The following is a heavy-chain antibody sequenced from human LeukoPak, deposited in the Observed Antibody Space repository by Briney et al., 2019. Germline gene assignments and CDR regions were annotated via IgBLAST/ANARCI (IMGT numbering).Heavy chain of an antibody. D-gene: IGHD6-19*01. V-gene: IGHV4-34*01. J-gene: IGHJ4*02. CDR1: GGSFSDYY. CDR2: INHSGST. Sequence: PSETLSLTCGVYGGSFSDYYWSWIRQPPGKGLEWIREINHSGSTNYNPSLKSRVTISVDTSKNQFSLKLTSVTAADTAVYYCARGDTIAVDYWGQGTLVTVSS. CDR3: ARGDTIAVDY.